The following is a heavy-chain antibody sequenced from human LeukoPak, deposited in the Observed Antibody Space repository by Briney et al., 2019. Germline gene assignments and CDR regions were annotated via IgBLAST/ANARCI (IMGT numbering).Heavy chain of an antibody. V-gene: IGHV1-18*01. CDR2: ISAYNSNT. CDR3: ARAKAVSGYSYGRTFDY. CDR1: GYTFTSYG. Sequence: ASVKVSCKASGYTFTSYGISWVRQAPGQGLEWMGWISAYNSNTNYAQKLQGRVTMTTDTSTSTAYMELRSLRSDDTAVYYCARAKAVSGYSYGRTFDYWGQGTLVTVSS. J-gene: IGHJ4*02. D-gene: IGHD5-18*01.